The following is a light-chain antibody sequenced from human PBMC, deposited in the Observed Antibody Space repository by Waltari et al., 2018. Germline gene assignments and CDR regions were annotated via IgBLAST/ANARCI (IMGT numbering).Light chain of an antibody. V-gene: IGLV2-14*01. CDR2: EVS. CDR3: SSYTFSGTVGV. CDR1: SSDLGGYNY. Sequence: QSALTQPASVSGSLGQSITISCTGISSDLGGYNYVSWYQQHPGKAPRLMIYEVSNRPSRVSNRFSGSKSGNPASLTISGLQSEDECDYYCSSYTFSGTVGVFGGGTKLTVL. J-gene: IGLJ2*01.